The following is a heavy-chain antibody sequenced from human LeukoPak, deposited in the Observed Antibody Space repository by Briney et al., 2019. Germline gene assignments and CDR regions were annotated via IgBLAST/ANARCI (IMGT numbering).Heavy chain of an antibody. CDR3: AKALLEWLPNFDY. J-gene: IGHJ4*02. CDR1: GSTFSSYA. D-gene: IGHD3-3*01. Sequence: GGSLRLSCAASGSTFSSYAMSWVRQDPGKGLEWVSAISGSGGSTYYADSVKGRFTISRDNSKNTLYLQMNSLRAEDTAVYYCAKALLEWLPNFDYWGQGTLVTVSS. V-gene: IGHV3-23*01. CDR2: ISGSGGST.